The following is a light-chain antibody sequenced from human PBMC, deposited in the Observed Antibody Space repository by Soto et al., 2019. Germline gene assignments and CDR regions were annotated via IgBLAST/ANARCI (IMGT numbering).Light chain of an antibody. CDR2: SSD. CDR1: GSNIGSNT. Sequence: QAVVTQPPSASGTPGQRVTISCSGSGSNIGSNTVNWYQQLPGTAPKLLMYSSDQRPSGVPDRFSGSKSGTSASLAITGLRSEDEADYYCAAWDDSLQGWVFGGGTKVTVL. J-gene: IGLJ3*02. CDR3: AAWDDSLQGWV. V-gene: IGLV1-44*01.